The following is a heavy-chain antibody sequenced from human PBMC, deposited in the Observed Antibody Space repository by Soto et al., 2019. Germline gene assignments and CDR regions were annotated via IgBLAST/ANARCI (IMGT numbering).Heavy chain of an antibody. J-gene: IGHJ6*03. CDR2: ISWNSGSI. CDR3: AKDSQQLASYYYYMDV. CDR1: GFTFDDYA. D-gene: IGHD6-13*01. Sequence: GGSLRLSCAASGFTFDDYAMHWVRQAPGKGLEWVSGISWNSGSIGYADSVKGRFTISRDNAKNSLYLQMNSLRAEDTALYYCAKDSQQLASYYYYMDVWGKGTTVTVSS. V-gene: IGHV3-9*01.